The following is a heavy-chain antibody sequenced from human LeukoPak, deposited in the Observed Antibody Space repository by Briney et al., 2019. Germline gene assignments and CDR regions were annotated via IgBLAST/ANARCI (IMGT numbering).Heavy chain of an antibody. Sequence: ASVKVSGKVSGYTLTELSMQWVRQAPGKGLEWRGGFDPEDGETIYAQKFQGRVTMSEDTSTDTAYMELSSLRSEDTAVYYCATGLVGLYGDYVGYWGQGTLVTVSS. V-gene: IGHV1-24*01. J-gene: IGHJ4*02. D-gene: IGHD4-17*01. CDR3: ATGLVGLYGDYVGY. CDR2: FDPEDGET. CDR1: GYTLTELS.